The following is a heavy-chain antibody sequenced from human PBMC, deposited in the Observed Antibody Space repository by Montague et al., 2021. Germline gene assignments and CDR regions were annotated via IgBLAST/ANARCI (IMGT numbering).Heavy chain of an antibody. V-gene: IGHV1-8*01. J-gene: IGHJ6*03. CDR1: GYTFTSYD. CDR2: MNPNSGST. Sequence: SVKVSCKASGYTFTSYDINWVRQATGQGLEWMGWMNPNSGSTGYAQKFQGRVTMTRKTSISTAYMELSSLRSEDTTVYYCARAAQRYYYYYMDVWGIGTTVTVSS. CDR3: ARAAQRYYYYYMDV. D-gene: IGHD1-1*01.